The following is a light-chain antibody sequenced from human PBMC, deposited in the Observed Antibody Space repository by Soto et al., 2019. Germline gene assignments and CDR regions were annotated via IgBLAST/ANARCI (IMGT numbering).Light chain of an antibody. V-gene: IGKV3D-15*01. Sequence: IVMTQSPATLSLSQGETASLSCRASQSAGNFLAWYQQKPGQAPRLLIYYISTRATGIPARFSGSGSGTEFTLTINSLQSEDSAVYYCQQHNQWPITFGQGTRLEIK. CDR1: QSAGNF. CDR3: QQHNQWPIT. J-gene: IGKJ5*01. CDR2: YIS.